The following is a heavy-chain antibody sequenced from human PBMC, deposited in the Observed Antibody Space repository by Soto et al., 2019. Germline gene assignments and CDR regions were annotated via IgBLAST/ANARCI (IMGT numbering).Heavy chain of an antibody. CDR1: GYTFTGYY. J-gene: IGHJ4*02. D-gene: IGHD6-19*01. CDR3: AKDAPRRSGWYYFDY. V-gene: IGHV1-2*04. CDR2: INPNSGGT. Sequence: ASVKVSCKASGYTFTGYYMHWVRQAPGQGLEWMGWINPNSGGTNYAQKFQGWVTMTRDNSKNTLYLEMNSLRVEDTAIYYCAKDAPRRSGWYYFDYWGQGALVTVSS.